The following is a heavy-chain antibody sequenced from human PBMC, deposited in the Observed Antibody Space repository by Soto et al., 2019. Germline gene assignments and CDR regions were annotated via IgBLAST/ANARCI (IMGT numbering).Heavy chain of an antibody. CDR3: AKESSNYPYFDY. J-gene: IGHJ4*02. Sequence: GGSLRLSCAASGFTFRRYDMNWVRQAPGKGLEWVSFITGSGSSTYNAESVKGRFTVSRDNSRNTLYLQMNSLRAEDTAVYYCAKESSNYPYFDYWGQGTLVTVSS. CDR1: GFTFRRYD. CDR2: ITGSGSST. D-gene: IGHD3-3*01. V-gene: IGHV3-23*01.